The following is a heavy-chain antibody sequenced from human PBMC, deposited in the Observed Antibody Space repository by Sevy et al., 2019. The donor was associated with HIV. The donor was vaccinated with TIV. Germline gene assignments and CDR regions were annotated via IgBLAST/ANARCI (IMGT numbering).Heavy chain of an antibody. J-gene: IGHJ4*02. CDR1: GYTFTGYY. CDR3: ARAYFIGYYYDSSGYLDY. D-gene: IGHD3-22*01. V-gene: IGHV1-2*02. Sequence: ASVKVSCKASGYTFTGYYMHWVRQAPGQGLEWMGWINPNSGGTNYAQKFQGRVTMTRDTSISTAYMELSRLGSDDTAVYYCARAYFIGYYYDSSGYLDYWGQGTLVTVSS. CDR2: INPNSGGT.